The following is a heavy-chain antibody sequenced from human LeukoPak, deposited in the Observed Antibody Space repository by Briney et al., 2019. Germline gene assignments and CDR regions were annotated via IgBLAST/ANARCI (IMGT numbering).Heavy chain of an antibody. D-gene: IGHD5-18*01. CDR1: GFTFSTFG. Sequence: GGSLRLSCAASGFAASGFTFSTFGMRWVRQAPGKGLEWVAFIRYDGTNKYYADSVKGRFTISRDNSKNTLYLQMNSLRAEDTAVYYCARARSSYGYGDAFDIWGQGTMVTVSS. J-gene: IGHJ3*02. CDR3: ARARSSYGYGDAFDI. CDR2: IRYDGTNK. V-gene: IGHV3-30*02.